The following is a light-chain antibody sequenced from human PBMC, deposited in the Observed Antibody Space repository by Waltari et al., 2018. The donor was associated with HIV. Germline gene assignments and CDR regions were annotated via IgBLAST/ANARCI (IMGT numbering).Light chain of an antibody. CDR3: HVWDRSSDHHV. J-gene: IGLJ1*01. Sequence: SYVLTQSPSVSVAPGQTASITCGGNNIGSKSVHWYQQKAGQAPVLVVYNGSDRPSGIPELFVGSRSGHTATLTISRVEAGDEADYYCHVWDRSSDHHVFGPGTKVTVL. CDR2: NGS. CDR1: NIGSKS. V-gene: IGLV3-21*02.